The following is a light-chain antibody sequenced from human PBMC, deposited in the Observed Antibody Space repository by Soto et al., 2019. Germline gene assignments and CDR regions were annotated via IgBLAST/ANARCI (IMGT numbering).Light chain of an antibody. V-gene: IGKV3-11*01. Sequence: MIMTQSPATLSVSPGERATLSCMASQSVSSNLAWYQQKPGQAPRLLIYGASTRATGIPARFSGSGSGTDFTLTISSLEPEDFAVYYCQQRSNWPWTFGQGTKVDIK. J-gene: IGKJ1*01. CDR2: GAS. CDR3: QQRSNWPWT. CDR1: QSVSSN.